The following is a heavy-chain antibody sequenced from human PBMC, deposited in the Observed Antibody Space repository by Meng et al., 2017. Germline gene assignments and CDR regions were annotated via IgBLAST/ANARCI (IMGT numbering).Heavy chain of an antibody. Sequence: QGQPQQWGAGLLKPSETLSLTRAVYGGSFSGYYWSWIRQPPGKGLEWIGEINHSGSTNYNPSLKSRVTISVDTSKNQFSLKLSSVTAADTAVYHCARRGIAARPFYYWGQGTLVTVSS. V-gene: IGHV4-34*01. J-gene: IGHJ4*02. CDR1: GGSFSGYY. CDR3: ARRGIAARPFYY. CDR2: INHSGST. D-gene: IGHD6-6*01.